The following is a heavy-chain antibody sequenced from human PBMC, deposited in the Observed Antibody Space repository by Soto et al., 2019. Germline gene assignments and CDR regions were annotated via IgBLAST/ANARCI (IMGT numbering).Heavy chain of an antibody. V-gene: IGHV3-23*01. CDR1: KFTFSRYA. CDR3: VKDWSGNSCPGLDV. J-gene: IGHJ6*02. CDR2: ITESGGST. D-gene: IGHD3-3*01. Sequence: EEQLLESGGGLVQPGGSLRLSCATSKFTFSRYAMNWVRQAPGKGLEWVSSITESGGSTYYADSVKGRVTISRDNSENTVQLQLNALRAEDTARYYCVKDWSGNSCPGLDVWGQGTTVTVSS.